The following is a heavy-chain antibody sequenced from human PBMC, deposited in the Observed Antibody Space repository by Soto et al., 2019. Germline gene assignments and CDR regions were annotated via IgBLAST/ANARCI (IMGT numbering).Heavy chain of an antibody. J-gene: IGHJ5*02. CDR2: IYYSGST. V-gene: IGHV4-59*08. CDR3: ARHARDKLLWFGELSNWFDP. Sequence: SETLSLTCTVSGGSISSYYWSWIRQPPGKGLEWIGYIYYSGSTNYNPSLKSRVTISVDTSKNQFSLKLSSVTAADTAVYYCARHARDKLLWFGELSNWFDPWGQGTLVTVS. CDR1: GGSISSYY. D-gene: IGHD3-10*01.